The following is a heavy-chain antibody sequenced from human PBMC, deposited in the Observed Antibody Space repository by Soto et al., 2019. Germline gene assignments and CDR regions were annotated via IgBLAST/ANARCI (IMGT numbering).Heavy chain of an antibody. CDR1: GGSFTSNNW. J-gene: IGHJ4*02. Sequence: QVQLQESGPGLVKPSGTLSLTCAVSGGSFTSNNWWTWVRQPPGQGLKWIGEMSRTGSTNYKPSLKSRVTISLDKSENQLSLKVTSLTAADTAVYYCASRDPGTSVDYWGQGTLVTVSS. CDR3: ASRDPGTSVDY. CDR2: MSRTGST. V-gene: IGHV4-4*02. D-gene: IGHD1-7*01.